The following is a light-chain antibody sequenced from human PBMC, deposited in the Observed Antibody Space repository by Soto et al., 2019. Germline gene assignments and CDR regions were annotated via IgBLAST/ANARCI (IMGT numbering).Light chain of an antibody. J-gene: IGLJ1*01. CDR1: SANIVAGYE. CDR2: EHN. V-gene: IGLV1-40*01. CDR3: QTYHSRLSGYV. Sequence: SVLTQPPSVSEAPGQSVTISCTGSSANIVAGYEAHWYQQVPGTAPKLLIYEHNNRPSGVPDRFSGSNTGTSASLAITGLQAEDEAEYYSQTYHSRLSGYVFGPGTQVTVL.